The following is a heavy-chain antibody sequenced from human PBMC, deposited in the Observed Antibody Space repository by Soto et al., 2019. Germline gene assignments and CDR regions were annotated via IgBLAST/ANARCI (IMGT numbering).Heavy chain of an antibody. J-gene: IGHJ4*02. V-gene: IGHV3-9*01. D-gene: IGHD1-26*01. CDR1: GFNFDDHV. CDR3: AKYIVGSTSRYLDS. Sequence: EVQLVESGGALVQPGRSLRLSCVASGFNFDDHVMHWVRQVPGKGLEWVGHISWNGYSIGYGGSVRGRFIISRDNAKNTLYLQMNSLRPEDTALYYCAKYIVGSTSRYLDSWGQGTLVTVSS. CDR2: ISWNGYSI.